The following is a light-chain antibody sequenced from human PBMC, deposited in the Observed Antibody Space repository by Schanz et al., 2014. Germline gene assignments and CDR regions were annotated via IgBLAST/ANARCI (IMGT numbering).Light chain of an antibody. Sequence: DILMTQSPAPLSLSPGERATLSCRASQSVSSSYLAWYQQKPGQAPRLLIYGASTRATGIPARFSGSGSGTEFTLTISSLQSEDFAIYYCQQYIKWPPGGWTFGQGTKVEI. CDR3: QQYIKWPPGGWT. CDR2: GAS. J-gene: IGKJ1*01. CDR1: QSVSSSY. V-gene: IGKV3-15*01.